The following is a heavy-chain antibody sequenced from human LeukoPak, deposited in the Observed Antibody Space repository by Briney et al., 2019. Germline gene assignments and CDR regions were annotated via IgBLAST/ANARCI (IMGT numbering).Heavy chain of an antibody. Sequence: SETLSLTCAVYGGSFSGYSWTWIRQPPGKGLQWIGEINHSGSTNYNPSLKSRVTISVDTSKNQFSLKLSSVTAADTAVYYCVRPDDNSFDFWGQGTMVTVSS. CDR3: VRPDDNSFDF. CDR2: INHSGST. CDR1: GGSFSGYS. D-gene: IGHD3-9*01. V-gene: IGHV4-34*01. J-gene: IGHJ3*01.